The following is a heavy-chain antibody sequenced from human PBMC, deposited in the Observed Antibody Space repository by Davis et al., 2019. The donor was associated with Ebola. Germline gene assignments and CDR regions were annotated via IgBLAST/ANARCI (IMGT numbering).Heavy chain of an antibody. Sequence: ASVKVSCKACGHTFTGCSMHWVRQAPGQGLEWMGWINPNSGGTNYAQKFQGWVTMTRNISISTAYMELSSLRSDDTAVYYCARRVGARSGFDSWGQGSLVTVSS. V-gene: IGHV1-2*04. CDR2: INPNSGGT. J-gene: IGHJ4*02. CDR3: ARRVGARSGFDS. D-gene: IGHD1-26*01. CDR1: GHTFTGCS.